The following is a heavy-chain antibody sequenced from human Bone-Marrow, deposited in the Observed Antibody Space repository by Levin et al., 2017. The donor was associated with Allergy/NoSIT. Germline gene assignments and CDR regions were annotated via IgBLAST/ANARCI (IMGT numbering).Heavy chain of an antibody. Sequence: GESLKISCAASGFTFSSYSMNWVRQAPGKGLEWVSYISSSSSTIYYADSVKGRFTISRDNAKNSLYLQMNSLRAEDTAVYYCARDPVPSWQWLVRDYYYMDVWGKGTTVTVSS. J-gene: IGHJ6*03. CDR3: ARDPVPSWQWLVRDYYYMDV. D-gene: IGHD6-19*01. V-gene: IGHV3-48*01. CDR2: ISSSSSTI. CDR1: GFTFSSYS.